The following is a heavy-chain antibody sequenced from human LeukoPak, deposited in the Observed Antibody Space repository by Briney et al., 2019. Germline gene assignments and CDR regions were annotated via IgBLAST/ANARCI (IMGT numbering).Heavy chain of an antibody. Sequence: PGGSLRLSCAASGFIFSTYAMTWVRQAPGKGLEWVAVISPSGDTSYFADSVKGRFIISRDNSENMLYLQMNSLGADDTALYYCAKGGLRSTPLDYWGQGTLVTVSS. CDR3: AKGGLRSTPLDY. D-gene: IGHD5-12*01. CDR2: ISPSGDTS. J-gene: IGHJ4*03. CDR1: GFIFSTYA. V-gene: IGHV3-23*01.